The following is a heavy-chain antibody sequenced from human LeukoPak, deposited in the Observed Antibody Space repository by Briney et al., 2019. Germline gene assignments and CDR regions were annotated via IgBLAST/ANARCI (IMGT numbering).Heavy chain of an antibody. CDR2: IIPIFGTA. V-gene: IGHV1-69*01. CDR3: ARVDFWSGYPSLDAFDI. CDR1: GGTFSSYA. Sequence: SVKVSCKAFGGTFSSYAISWVRQAPGQGLEWMGGIIPIFGTANYAQKFQGRVTITADESTSTAYMELSSLRSEDTAVYYCARVDFWSGYPSLDAFDIWGQGTMVTVSS. D-gene: IGHD3-3*01. J-gene: IGHJ3*02.